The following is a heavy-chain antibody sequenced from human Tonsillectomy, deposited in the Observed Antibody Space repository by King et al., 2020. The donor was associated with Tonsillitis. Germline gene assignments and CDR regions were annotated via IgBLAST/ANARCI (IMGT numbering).Heavy chain of an antibody. CDR1: GFTFSSYA. CDR2: IIWCGGST. J-gene: IGHJ6*03. D-gene: IGHD2-21*01. Sequence: VQLVESGGGLVQPGGSLRLSCAASGFTFSSYAMSWVRQAPGKGLEWVSAIIWCGGSTYYAVSLKGRFTISRDNSKNTLYLKMNSLRAEDTAVYYCAKLARSVEVYYYYMDVWGKGTTVTVSS. V-gene: IGHV3-23*04. CDR3: AKLARSVEVYYYYMDV.